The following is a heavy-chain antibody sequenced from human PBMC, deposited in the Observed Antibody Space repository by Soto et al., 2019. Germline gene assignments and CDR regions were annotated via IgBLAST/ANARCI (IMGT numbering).Heavy chain of an antibody. D-gene: IGHD3-22*01. CDR2: INAGNGNT. J-gene: IGHJ4*02. CDR3: EIGAYYYDSGLDY. Sequence: ASVKVSCKASGYTFTSYAMHWVRQAPGQRLEWMGWINAGNGNTKYSQKFQGRVTITRDTSASTAYMELSSLRSEDTAVYYCEIGAYYYDSGLDYWGQGTLVTVSS. V-gene: IGHV1-3*01. CDR1: GYTFTSYA.